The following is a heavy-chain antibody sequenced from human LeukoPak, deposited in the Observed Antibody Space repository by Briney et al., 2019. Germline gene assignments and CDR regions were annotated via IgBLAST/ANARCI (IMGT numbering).Heavy chain of an antibody. CDR1: GFTFEDYA. Sequence: PGGSLRLSCVASGFTFEDYAMHWVRQAPGKGLEWVSGISWNSGSIGYADSVKGRFTISRDNAKNSLYLQMNSLRAEDTALYYCAKERCSGGSCYAAFQHWGQGTLVTVSS. J-gene: IGHJ1*01. D-gene: IGHD2-15*01. CDR2: ISWNSGSI. CDR3: AKERCSGGSCYAAFQH. V-gene: IGHV3-9*01.